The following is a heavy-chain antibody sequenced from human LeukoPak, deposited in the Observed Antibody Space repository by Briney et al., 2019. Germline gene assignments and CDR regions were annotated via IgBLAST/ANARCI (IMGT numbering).Heavy chain of an antibody. CDR3: ARDYDSWSGSY. D-gene: IGHD3-3*01. Sequence: ASVKASCKASGYTFTSYGISWVRQAPGQGLEWIGWINAYNGNTNHAQKFQGRVTMTTDTSASTVYMELRSLRSDDTAVYYCARDYDSWSGSYWGQGTLVTVSS. CDR1: GYTFTSYG. V-gene: IGHV1-18*01. J-gene: IGHJ4*02. CDR2: INAYNGNT.